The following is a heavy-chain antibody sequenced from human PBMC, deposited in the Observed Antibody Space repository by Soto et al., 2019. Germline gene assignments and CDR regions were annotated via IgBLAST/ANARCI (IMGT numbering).Heavy chain of an antibody. CDR3: AEWKRGVGLVNYYYYGMDV. CDR2: ISGSGGST. D-gene: IGHD3-9*01. Sequence: GGSLRLSCAASGFTFSSYAMSWVRQAPGKGLEWVSAISGSGGSTYYADSVKGRFTISRDNSKNTLYLQMNSLRAEDTAVYYCAEWKRGVGLVNYYYYGMDVWGQGTTVTVSS. CDR1: GFTFSSYA. V-gene: IGHV3-23*01. J-gene: IGHJ6*02.